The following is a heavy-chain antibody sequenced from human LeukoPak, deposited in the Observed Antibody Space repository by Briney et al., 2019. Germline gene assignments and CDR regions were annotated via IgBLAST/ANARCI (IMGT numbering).Heavy chain of an antibody. V-gene: IGHV4-39*01. CDR3: ARLTRKGAATSDY. CDR2: IYYSGST. D-gene: IGHD6-13*01. CDR1: GGSISSSSYY. Sequence: SETLSLTCTVSGGSISSSSYYWGWIRQPPGKGLEWIGRIYYSGSTYYNPSLKSRVTISVDTSKNQFSLKLSSVTAADTAVYYCARLTRKGAATSDYWGQGTLVTVSS. J-gene: IGHJ4*02.